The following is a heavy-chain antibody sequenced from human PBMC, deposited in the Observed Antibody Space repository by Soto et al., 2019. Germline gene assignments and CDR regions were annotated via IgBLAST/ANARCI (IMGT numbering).Heavy chain of an antibody. Sequence: GESRKISCRGSVYSFTSYWIGWVRQMPGKGLEWMGIIYPGDSDTRYSPSSQGQVTISADKSISTAYLQWSSLKASDTAMYYCASGITGTTVYFDYWGQGTLVTVSS. D-gene: IGHD1-20*01. V-gene: IGHV5-51*01. CDR2: IYPGDSDT. J-gene: IGHJ4*02. CDR1: VYSFTSYW. CDR3: ASGITGTTVYFDY.